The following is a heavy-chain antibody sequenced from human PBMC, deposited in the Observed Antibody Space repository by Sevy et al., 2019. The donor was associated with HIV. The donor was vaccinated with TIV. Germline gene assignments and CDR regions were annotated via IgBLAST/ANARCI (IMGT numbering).Heavy chain of an antibody. D-gene: IGHD3-22*01. CDR2: ISSSSSYI. CDR1: GFTFSSYS. CDR3: ARDKYIYDSSGYYYTVKDYYFDY. J-gene: IGHJ4*02. Sequence: GGSLRLSCAASGFTFSSYSMNWVRQAPGKGLEWVSSISSSSSYIYYADSVKGRFTISRDNAKNSLYLQMNSLRAEDTAVYYCARDKYIYDSSGYYYTVKDYYFDYWGQGTLVTVSS. V-gene: IGHV3-21*01.